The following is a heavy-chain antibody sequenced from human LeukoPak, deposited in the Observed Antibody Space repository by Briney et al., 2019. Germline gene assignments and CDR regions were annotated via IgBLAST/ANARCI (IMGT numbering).Heavy chain of an antibody. D-gene: IGHD3-10*01. Sequence: GESLKISCKGSGYSFTSYWIGWVRQMPGKGLEWMGIIYPGDSDTRYSPSFQGQVTISADKSISTAYLQWSSLKASGTAMYYCASGGSGSYGYGPEPIDAFDIWGQGTMVTVSS. V-gene: IGHV5-51*01. CDR1: GYSFTSYW. CDR3: ASGGSGSYGYGPEPIDAFDI. J-gene: IGHJ3*02. CDR2: IYPGDSDT.